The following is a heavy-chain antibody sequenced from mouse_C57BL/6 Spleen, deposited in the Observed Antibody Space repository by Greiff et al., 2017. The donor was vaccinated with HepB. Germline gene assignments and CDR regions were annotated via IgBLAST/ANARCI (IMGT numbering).Heavy chain of an antibody. CDR1: GFNIKDYY. Sequence: EVQLQESGAELVRPGASVKLSCTASGFNIKDYYMHWVKQRPEQGLEWIGRIDPEDGDTEYAPKFQGKATMTADTSSNTAYLQLSSLTSEDTAVYYCTTSNWAYYYAMDYWGQGTSVTVSS. D-gene: IGHD4-1*01. CDR2: IDPEDGDT. J-gene: IGHJ4*01. CDR3: TTSNWAYYYAMDY. V-gene: IGHV14-1*01.